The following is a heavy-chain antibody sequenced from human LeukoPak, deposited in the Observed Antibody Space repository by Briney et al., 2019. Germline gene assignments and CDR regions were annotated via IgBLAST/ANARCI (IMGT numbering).Heavy chain of an antibody. D-gene: IGHD3-10*01. J-gene: IGHJ4*02. Sequence: ASVKVSRKASGYTFTSYGISWVRQAPGEGLEWMGWITAYNLNTNYAQKFQGRVTMTIDKSTTTAYMELRSLRSDDTAVYYCARDPDYYGSGRSYFDSWGQGTLVTVSS. V-gene: IGHV1-18*01. CDR3: ARDPDYYGSGRSYFDS. CDR1: GYTFTSYG. CDR2: ITAYNLNT.